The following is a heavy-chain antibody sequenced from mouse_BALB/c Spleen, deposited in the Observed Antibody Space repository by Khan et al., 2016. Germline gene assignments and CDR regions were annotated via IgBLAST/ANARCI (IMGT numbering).Heavy chain of an antibody. V-gene: IGHV1-18*01. CDR2: INPNNGGT. D-gene: IGHD2-14*01. CDR3: ARRAPYRYDERGAMDY. CDR1: GYTFTEYT. J-gene: IGHJ4*01. Sequence: IQLVQSGPELVKPGASVKISCKTSGYTFTEYTMHWVKQSHEKSLEWIGGINPNNGGTSYNQKFKGKATLTVDKSSSTAYMELRSLTSEDSAGNYCARRAPYRYDERGAMDYCGQGTSVTVSS.